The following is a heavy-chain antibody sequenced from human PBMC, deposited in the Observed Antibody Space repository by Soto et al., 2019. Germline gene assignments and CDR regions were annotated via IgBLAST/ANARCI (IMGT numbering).Heavy chain of an antibody. D-gene: IGHD3-22*01. Sequence: QVQLVQSGAEVKKPGASVKVSCKASGYTFTSYGISWVRQAPGQGLEWMGWISAYNGNKNYAQKLQGRVTMTTDTSTSTAYMELRSLRSDDTAVYYCARDVITMIVVVTTDAFDIWGQGTMVTVSS. V-gene: IGHV1-18*01. J-gene: IGHJ3*02. CDR3: ARDVITMIVVVTTDAFDI. CDR2: ISAYNGNK. CDR1: GYTFTSYG.